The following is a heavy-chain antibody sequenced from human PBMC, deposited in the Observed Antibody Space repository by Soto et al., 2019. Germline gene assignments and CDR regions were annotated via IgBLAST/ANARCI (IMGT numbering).Heavy chain of an antibody. CDR1: GGSISSGGYY. J-gene: IGHJ4*02. CDR3: ARGERGSVYFDY. D-gene: IGHD3-10*01. CDR2: IYYSGST. Sequence: SETLSLTCTVSGGSISSGGYYWSCIRQHPGKGLEWIGYIYYSGSTYYDPSLKSRVTISVDTSKNHFSLKLSSVTAADTAVYYCARGERGSVYFDYWGQGTLVTVSS. V-gene: IGHV4-31*03.